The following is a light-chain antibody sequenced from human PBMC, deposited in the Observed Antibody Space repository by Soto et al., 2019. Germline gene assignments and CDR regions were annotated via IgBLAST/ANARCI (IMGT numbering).Light chain of an antibody. CDR2: DAS. CDR3: QQYNSDSRT. CDR1: QSISTW. J-gene: IGKJ1*01. V-gene: IGKV1-5*01. Sequence: DIPMTQSPSTLSASVGHRVTITCRASQSISTWLAWYPQKPGNAPKLLIFDASNLESGVPSRFSGSGSGTEFTLTIDSLQPDDFATYYCQQYNSDSRTFGQGTELDIK.